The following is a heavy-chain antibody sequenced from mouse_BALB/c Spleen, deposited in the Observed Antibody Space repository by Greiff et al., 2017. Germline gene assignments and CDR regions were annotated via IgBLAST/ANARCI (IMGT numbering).Heavy chain of an antibody. CDR1: GYTFTDYW. J-gene: IGHJ2*01. CDR2: IDTSDSYT. CDR3: ARRRGYLDFDY. V-gene: IGHV1-69*01. D-gene: IGHD5-1*01. Sequence: QVQLQQPGAELVMPGASVKMSCKASGYTFTDYWMHWVKQRPGQGLEWIGAIDTSDSYTSYNQKFKGKATLTVDESSSTAYMQLSSLTSEDSAVYYCARRRGYLDFDYWGQGTTLTVSS.